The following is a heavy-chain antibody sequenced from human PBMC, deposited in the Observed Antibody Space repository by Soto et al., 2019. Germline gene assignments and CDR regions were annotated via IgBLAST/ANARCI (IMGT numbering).Heavy chain of an antibody. J-gene: IGHJ4*02. Sequence: QVQLQESGPGLVKPSETLSLTCTVTGGSTSSYYWSWLRQPPGKGLEWIGYNSYSGSTDYNPSLKSXDTXSXATSKNPFSLKLSSAAAADTAVYYCARHGGSYSFDYWGQGTLVTVSS. CDR2: NSYSGST. CDR3: ARHGGSYSFDY. V-gene: IGHV4-59*08. D-gene: IGHD1-26*01. CDR1: GGSTSSYY.